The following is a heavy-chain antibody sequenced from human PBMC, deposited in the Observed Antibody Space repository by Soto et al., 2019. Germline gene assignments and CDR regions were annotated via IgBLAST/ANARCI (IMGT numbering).Heavy chain of an antibody. D-gene: IGHD6-6*01. CDR2: ISSGGSTQ. CDR3: ARRGSSSDY. V-gene: IGHV3-48*03. J-gene: IGHJ4*02. Sequence: EVQLVESGGGLVQPGGSLRLSCAASGFTFSGYEMNWVRQAPGKGLEWVSYISSGGSTQYYADSVKGRFTISRDNAKKLLSLQMNSLRAEDTAVYYCARRGSSSDYWGQGTLVTVSS. CDR1: GFTFSGYE.